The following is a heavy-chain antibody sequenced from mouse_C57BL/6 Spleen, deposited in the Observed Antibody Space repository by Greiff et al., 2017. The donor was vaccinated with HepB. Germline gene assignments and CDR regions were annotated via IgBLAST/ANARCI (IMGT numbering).Heavy chain of an antibody. J-gene: IGHJ3*01. V-gene: IGHV1-62-2*01. CDR3: ARHEERGADYAGRAWFAY. CDR2: FYPGSGSI. CDR1: GYTFTEYT. Sequence: VQLQQSGAELVKPGASVKLSCKASGYTFTEYTIHWVKQRSGQGLEWIGWFYPGSGSIKYNEKFKDKATLTADKSSSTVYMELSRLTSEDSAVYVCARHEERGADYAGRAWFAYWGQGTLVTVSA. D-gene: IGHD2-4*01.